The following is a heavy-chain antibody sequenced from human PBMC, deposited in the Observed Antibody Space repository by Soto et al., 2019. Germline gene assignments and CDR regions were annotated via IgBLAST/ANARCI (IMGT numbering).Heavy chain of an antibody. CDR1: GYTFTGCC. V-gene: IGHV1-2*02. J-gene: IGHJ5*02. D-gene: IGHD2-15*01. CDR3: ARDMVVAGPVGWFDP. CDR2: INPNSGGT. Sequence: GASVKVSWKDSGYTFTGCCMHWVRQAPGQGLEWMGWINPNSGGTNYAQKFQGRVTMPRDTSISTAYMELSRLRSDDTAVYYGARDMVVAGPVGWFDPWGQGTLVTVSS.